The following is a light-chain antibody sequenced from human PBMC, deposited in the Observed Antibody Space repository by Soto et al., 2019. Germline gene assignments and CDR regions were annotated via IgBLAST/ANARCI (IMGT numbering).Light chain of an antibody. J-gene: IGKJ2*01. CDR1: QSVSSN. CDR3: QQYNDWPYT. Sequence: EILITQSPATLSVSPGERATLSCRASQSVSSNLAWYQQKPGQAPRLLIYGASTRATGIPARFSGSGSGTEFTLTISSLQYEDFAVYYCQQYNDWPYTFGQGTKVDIK. V-gene: IGKV3-15*01. CDR2: GAS.